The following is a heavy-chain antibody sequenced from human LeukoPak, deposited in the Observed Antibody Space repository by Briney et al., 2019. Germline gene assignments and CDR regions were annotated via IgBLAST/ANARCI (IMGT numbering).Heavy chain of an antibody. Sequence: PGGSLRLSCAASGFTSRSYSMNYVRQAPGKGLECVSSISSSSSYIYYADSVKGRFTISRDNAKNSLYLQMDSLRAEDTALYYCASVDYYGSGNYYNDVDYWGQGTLVTVSS. V-gene: IGHV3-21*01. CDR2: ISSSSSYI. CDR1: GFTSRSYS. J-gene: IGHJ4*02. CDR3: ASVDYYGSGNYYNDVDY. D-gene: IGHD3-10*01.